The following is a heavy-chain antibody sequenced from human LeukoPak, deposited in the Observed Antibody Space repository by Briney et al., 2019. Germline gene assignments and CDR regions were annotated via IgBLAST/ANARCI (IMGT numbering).Heavy chain of an antibody. J-gene: IGHJ4*02. V-gene: IGHV3-23*01. CDR3: ATYVRGDFDY. D-gene: IGHD3-10*02. CDR1: GFTFSSYA. Sequence: GGSLRLSCATSGFTFSSYAMSWVRQAPGKGLEWVSTVSGGGGSTWYADSVKGRFTISRDNSKNTLYLQMNSLRAEDTAVYYCATYVRGDFDYWGQGTLVTISS. CDR2: VSGGGGST.